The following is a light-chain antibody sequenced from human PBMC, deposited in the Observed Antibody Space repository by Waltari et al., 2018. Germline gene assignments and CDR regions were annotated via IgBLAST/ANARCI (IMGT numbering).Light chain of an antibody. CDR1: SSNIGAGYD. CDR3: QSYDSSLSGVV. Sequence: QSVLTQPPSVSAAPGQRVTISCTGSSSNIGAGYDVQWYQHLPGAAPELLIYANTNRPSGLPDRISASKSGTSASLAITGLQAADEAVYYCQSYDSSLSGVVFGGGTKLTVL. CDR2: ANT. J-gene: IGLJ2*01. V-gene: IGLV1-40*01.